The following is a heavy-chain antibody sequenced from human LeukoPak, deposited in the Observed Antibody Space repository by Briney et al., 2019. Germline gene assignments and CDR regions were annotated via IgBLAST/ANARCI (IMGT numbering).Heavy chain of an antibody. CDR1: GGTFSSDA. CDR3: ARGDFWSGFIGFAAFDI. D-gene: IGHD3-3*01. CDR2: IIPIFGTA. Sequence: SVKVSCKASGGTFSSDAISWVRQAPGQGLEWMGGIIPIFGTANYAQKFQGRVTITADESTSTAYMELSSLRSEDTAVYYCARGDFWSGFIGFAAFDIWGQGTMVTVSS. J-gene: IGHJ3*02. V-gene: IGHV1-69*01.